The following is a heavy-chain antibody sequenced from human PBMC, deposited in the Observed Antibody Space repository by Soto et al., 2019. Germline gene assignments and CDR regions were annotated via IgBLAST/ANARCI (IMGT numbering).Heavy chain of an antibody. D-gene: IGHD2-15*01. CDR3: ANSECSGADCYSGWYFGL. CDR2: IYWYDDK. Sequence: QITLKESGPTLVKPTQTLTLTCTFSGFSLTTGGVALGWIRQPPGKALEWLALIYWYDDKRYSPSLKSRLSITKHTSKNQVVLTITNMDPVDTATYYCANSECSGADCYSGWYFGLWGRGTLVTVSS. J-gene: IGHJ2*01. CDR1: GFSLTTGGVA. V-gene: IGHV2-5*01.